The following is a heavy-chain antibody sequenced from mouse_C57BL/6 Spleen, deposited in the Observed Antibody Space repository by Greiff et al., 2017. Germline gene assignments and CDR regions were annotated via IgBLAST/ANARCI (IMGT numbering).Heavy chain of an antibody. CDR2: IDPNCGCT. CDR3: ARTDGSSYWYFDV. D-gene: IGHD1-1*01. Sequence: QVQLQQPGAELVKPGASVKLSCKASGYAFTSYWMHWVKQRPGRGLEWVGRIDPNCGCTKYNEKFKSKTTLPVDKPSRTAYMQLSSLTSEDSAVYYCARTDGSSYWYFDVWGTGTTVTVSS. V-gene: IGHV1-72*01. CDR1: GYAFTSYW. J-gene: IGHJ1*03.